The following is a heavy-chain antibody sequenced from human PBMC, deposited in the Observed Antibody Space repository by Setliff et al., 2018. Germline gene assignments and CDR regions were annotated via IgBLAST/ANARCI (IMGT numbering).Heavy chain of an antibody. CDR2: LFDGGSA. CDR3: ARDPHYDPTYSLPGHDFDF. V-gene: IGHV4-38-2*02. J-gene: IGHJ3*01. D-gene: IGHD3-22*01. Sequence: PSETLSLTCAVSGYSISNGFYWGWIRQSPVKGLEWIGSLFDGGSAYYSPSLKSRASISLDASKNQFALKLTSATAADTAVYYCARDPHYDPTYSLPGHDFDFWGQGIMVTVS. CDR1: GYSISNGFY.